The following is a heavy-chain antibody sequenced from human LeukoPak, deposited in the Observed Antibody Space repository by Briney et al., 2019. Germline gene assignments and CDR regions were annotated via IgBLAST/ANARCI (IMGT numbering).Heavy chain of an antibody. CDR3: ASPGIVGTSFHYFDY. Sequence: GGSLRLSCAASGFTVSSNYMSWVRQAPGKGLEWVSVIYSGGSTYYADSVKGRFTISRDNAKNSLYLQMNSLRAEDTAVYYCASPGIVGTSFHYFDYWGQGTLVTVSS. CDR2: IYSGGST. D-gene: IGHD1-26*01. CDR1: GFTVSSNY. J-gene: IGHJ4*02. V-gene: IGHV3-66*01.